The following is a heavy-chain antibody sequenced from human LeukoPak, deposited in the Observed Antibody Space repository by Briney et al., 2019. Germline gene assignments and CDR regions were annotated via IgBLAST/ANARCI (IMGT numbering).Heavy chain of an antibody. CDR1: GGTFSSYA. CDR2: IIPIFGTA. D-gene: IGHD6-13*01. CDR3: ARLVWRSWYRNWFDP. J-gene: IGHJ5*02. V-gene: IGHV1-69*13. Sequence: SVNVSFKASGGTFSSYAISWVRQAPGQGLEWVGGIIPIFGTANYAQKFQGRVTITADESTSTAYMELSSLRSEDTAVYYCARLVWRSWYRNWFDPWGQGTLVTVSS.